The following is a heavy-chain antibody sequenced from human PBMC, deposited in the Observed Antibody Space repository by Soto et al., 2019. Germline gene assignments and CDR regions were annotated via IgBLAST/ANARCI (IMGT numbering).Heavy chain of an antibody. CDR1: GYIFTSYW. CDR3: ARRGAFPSWFDP. V-gene: IGHV5-51*01. J-gene: IGHJ5*02. CDR2: IYPGDSDT. D-gene: IGHD1-26*01. Sequence: PGESLKISCQASGYIFTSYWIAWVRQKPGKGLEWMGIIYPGDSDTTYSPSFQGQVTISADMPSNTAYLQWSGLKASDTAMYYCARRGAFPSWFDPWGQGTLVTVSS.